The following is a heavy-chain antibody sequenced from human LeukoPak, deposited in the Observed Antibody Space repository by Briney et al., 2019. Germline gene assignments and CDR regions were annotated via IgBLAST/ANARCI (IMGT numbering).Heavy chain of an antibody. CDR1: GGTFSSYA. CDR3: ARVNVVVNATGCGLDV. Sequence: SVKVSCKASGGTFSSYAISWERQAPGQGLEWMGRIIPILGIANYAQKFQGRVTITADKSTSTAYMELSSLRSEDTAVYYCARVNVVVNATGCGLDVWGQGTTVTVSS. D-gene: IGHD2-21*01. J-gene: IGHJ6*02. CDR2: IIPILGIA. V-gene: IGHV1-69*04.